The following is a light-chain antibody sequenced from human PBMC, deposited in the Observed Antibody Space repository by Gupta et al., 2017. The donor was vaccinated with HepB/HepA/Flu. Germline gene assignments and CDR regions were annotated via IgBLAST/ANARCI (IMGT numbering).Light chain of an antibody. CDR2: STK. V-gene: IGLV8-61*01. CDR3: ALYMGSGIWV. Sequence: QTVVTQEPSFSVSPGGTVTLTCGLNSGSVSTTYYPSWYQQTPGQAPRTLIYSTKNRSSGVPDRFSGSILGNKAALTITGAQADDECDYYCALYMGSGIWVFGGGTKLTLL. J-gene: IGLJ3*02. CDR1: SGSVSTTYY.